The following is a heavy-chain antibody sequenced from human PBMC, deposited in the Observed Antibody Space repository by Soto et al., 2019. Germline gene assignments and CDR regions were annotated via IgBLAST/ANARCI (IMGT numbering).Heavy chain of an antibody. CDR1: GYTFSYYG. Sequence: GASVKVSCKASGYTFSYYGSSWLRQAPGQGLEWMGWISPYSVSTDYAPKLQGRVTMTTDKSANTAYMELRSLKSDDTAVYFCARTFAGHLYYAMDVWGQGTTVTVSS. J-gene: IGHJ6*02. V-gene: IGHV1-18*01. CDR3: ARTFAGHLYYAMDV. D-gene: IGHD6-13*01. CDR2: ISPYSVST.